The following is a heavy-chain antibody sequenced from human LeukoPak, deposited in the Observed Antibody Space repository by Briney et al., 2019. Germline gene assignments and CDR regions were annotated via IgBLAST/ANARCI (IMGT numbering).Heavy chain of an antibody. Sequence: ASVKVSCKASGYTFAGYYMHWVRQAPGQGLEWMGWINPNSGGTNYAQKFQGRVTMTRDTSISTAYMELSRLRSDDTAVYYCARGTPIHSGVPAAIGDYWGQGTLVTVSS. CDR1: GYTFAGYY. CDR3: ARGTPIHSGVPAAIGDY. CDR2: INPNSGGT. D-gene: IGHD2-2*02. V-gene: IGHV1-2*02. J-gene: IGHJ4*02.